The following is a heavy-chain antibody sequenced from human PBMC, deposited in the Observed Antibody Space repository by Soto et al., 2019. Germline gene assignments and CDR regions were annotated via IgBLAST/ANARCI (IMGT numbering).Heavy chain of an antibody. D-gene: IGHD3-16*02. J-gene: IGHJ4*02. V-gene: IGHV3-30-3*01. CDR2: ISYDGSNK. CDR3: ARDGMITFGGVIVIWPPDY. CDR1: GFTFSSYA. Sequence: QVQLVESGGGVVQPGRSLRLSCAASGFTFSSYAMHWVHQAPGKGLEWVAVISYDGSNKYYADSVKGRFTISRDNSKNTLYLQMNSLRAEDTAVYYCARDGMITFGGVIVIWPPDYWGQGTLVTVSS.